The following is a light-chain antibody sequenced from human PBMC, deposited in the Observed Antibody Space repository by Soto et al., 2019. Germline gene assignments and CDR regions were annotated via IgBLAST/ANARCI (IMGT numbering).Light chain of an antibody. CDR2: QFT. Sequence: QSALTQPASVSGSPGQSITISCTGTSSDLAIYNYVPWYQQQPGKAPQLMIYQFTTRPPLVSNRFSGSMSGNTASLTISGLQAEDEADYYCSTNTDSSNYVFGTGTKLTVL. CDR1: SSDLAIYNY. V-gene: IGLV2-14*01. CDR3: STNTDSSNYV. J-gene: IGLJ1*01.